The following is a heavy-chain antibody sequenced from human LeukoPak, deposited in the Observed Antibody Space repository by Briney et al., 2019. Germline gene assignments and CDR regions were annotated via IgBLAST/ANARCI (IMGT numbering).Heavy chain of an antibody. J-gene: IGHJ4*02. CDR2: ITGSGDTI. D-gene: IGHD3-9*01. CDR3: ARGLTYYDILTGYHDRLDYFDY. V-gene: IGHV3-48*03. Sequence: GGSLRLSCAASGFTFSNYEMNGVRQAPGKGLDWVSYITGSGDTIYYADSVRGRFTISRDNAKKSLYLQMNSLRAEDTAVYYCARGLTYYDILTGYHDRLDYFDYWGQGTLVTVSS. CDR1: GFTFSNYE.